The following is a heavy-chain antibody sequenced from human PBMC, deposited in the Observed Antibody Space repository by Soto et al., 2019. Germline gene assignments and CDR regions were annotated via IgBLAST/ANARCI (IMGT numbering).Heavy chain of an antibody. CDR3: ASLKGGSYFFNY. CDR1: GGTFSSYA. V-gene: IGHV1-69*13. Sequence: ASVKVSCKASGGTFSSYAISWVRQAPGQGLEWMGGIIPIFGTANYAQKFQGRVTITADESTSTAYMELSSLRSEDTAVYYCASLKGGSYFFNYWGQGTLVTVSS. D-gene: IGHD1-26*01. J-gene: IGHJ4*02. CDR2: IIPIFGTA.